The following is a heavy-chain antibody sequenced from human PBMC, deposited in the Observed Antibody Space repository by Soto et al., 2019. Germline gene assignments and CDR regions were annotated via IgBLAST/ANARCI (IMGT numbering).Heavy chain of an antibody. Sequence: QITLKESGPTLVKPTQTLTLTCTFSGFSLSTSGVGVGWIRQPPGKALEWLALIYWDDDKRYSPSLKIRLTLSKETSNNQVVLTMTNMDPVDTATDYCARDYGGNDYFDCWGQGTLVTVSS. V-gene: IGHV2-5*02. J-gene: IGHJ4*02. CDR2: IYWDDDK. CDR3: ARDYGGNDYFDC. D-gene: IGHD4-17*01. CDR1: GFSLSTSGVG.